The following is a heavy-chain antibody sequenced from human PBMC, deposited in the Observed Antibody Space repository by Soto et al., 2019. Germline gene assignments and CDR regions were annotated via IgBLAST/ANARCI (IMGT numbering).Heavy chain of an antibody. J-gene: IGHJ4*02. V-gene: IGHV1-8*01. CDR2: MNPNSGNT. CDR1: GYTFTSYD. D-gene: IGHD6-19*01. Sequence: QVQLVQSGAEVKKPGASVKVSCKASGYTFTSYDINWVRQATGQGLEWMGWMNPNSGNTGYAQKFQGRVTMTRHTSIRTAYMELSSLKSEGAAVYCCARADSSGWSKDWGQGTLVTVSS. CDR3: ARADSSGWSKD.